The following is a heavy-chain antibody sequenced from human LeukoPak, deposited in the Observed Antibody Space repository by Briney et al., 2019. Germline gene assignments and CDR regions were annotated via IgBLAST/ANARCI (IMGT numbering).Heavy chain of an antibody. CDR1: GYTYSDYD. CDR3: ARVGMSAVYYYNMDV. D-gene: IGHD7-27*01. J-gene: IGHJ6*03. V-gene: IGHV1-8*01. Sequence: ASVTVSCKASGYTYSDYDVNWVRPAPGQGLEWMGWMKLNSVDEGNTQKFQGRIAISRSMARITAYMELSRLRAEDTAVYFCARVGMSAVYYYNMDVWGKGTTFIISS. CDR2: MKLNSVDE.